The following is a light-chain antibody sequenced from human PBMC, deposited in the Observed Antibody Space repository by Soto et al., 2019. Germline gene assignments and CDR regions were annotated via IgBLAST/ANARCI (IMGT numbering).Light chain of an antibody. Sequence: EIVLTQSPGTLSLSPGERATLSCRASQSVSNSYLAWYQQKPGQAPRLLMYGASNRATGIPDRFSGSGSETDFTLTISRLEPEDFAVYYCQQHSHWPPWTFGQGTKVDIK. J-gene: IGKJ1*01. CDR1: QSVSNSY. V-gene: IGKV3D-20*02. CDR3: QQHSHWPPWT. CDR2: GAS.